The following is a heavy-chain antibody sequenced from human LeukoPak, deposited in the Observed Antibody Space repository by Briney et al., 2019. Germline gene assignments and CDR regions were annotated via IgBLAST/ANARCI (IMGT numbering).Heavy chain of an antibody. CDR2: TYYRSKWYN. D-gene: IGHD6-13*01. Sequence: SQTLSLTCAISGDSVSSNSAAWNWIRQSPSRGLEWLGRTYYRSKWYNDYAVSVKSRITINPDTSKNQFSLQLNSVTPEDTAVYYCARDPPYSSSWYGYYYGMDVWGQGTTVTVSS. V-gene: IGHV6-1*01. CDR1: GDSVSSNSAA. J-gene: IGHJ6*02. CDR3: ARDPPYSSSWYGYYYGMDV.